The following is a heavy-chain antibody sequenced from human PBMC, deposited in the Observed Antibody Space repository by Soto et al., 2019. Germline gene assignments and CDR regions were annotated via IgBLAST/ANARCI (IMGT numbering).Heavy chain of an antibody. Sequence: QVQLVESRGGVVQPGRSLRLSCAASGFTFSSYAMHWVRQAPGKGLEWVAVISYDGSNKYYADSVKGRFTISRDNSKNXLYLQMNSLRAEDTAVYYCARPLWRDDYNWGYFDLWGRGTLVTVSS. CDR1: GFTFSSYA. J-gene: IGHJ2*01. CDR2: ISYDGSNK. D-gene: IGHD4-4*01. V-gene: IGHV3-30-3*01. CDR3: ARPLWRDDYNWGYFDL.